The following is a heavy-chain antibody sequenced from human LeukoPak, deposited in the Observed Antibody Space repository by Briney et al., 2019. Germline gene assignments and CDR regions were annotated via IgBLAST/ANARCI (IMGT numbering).Heavy chain of an antibody. CDR1: GFTFSSHA. J-gene: IGHJ4*02. CDR3: AKDVRHYGGYSVLDY. D-gene: IGHD4-17*01. Sequence: GGSLRLSCAASGFTFSSHAMHWVRQAPGKGLEWVALISNDASQKYYTDSVKGRFTISRDNSKNTLYLQMNSLRAEDTSVYYCAKDVRHYGGYSVLDYWGQGTLVTLSS. V-gene: IGHV3-30*18. CDR2: ISNDASQK.